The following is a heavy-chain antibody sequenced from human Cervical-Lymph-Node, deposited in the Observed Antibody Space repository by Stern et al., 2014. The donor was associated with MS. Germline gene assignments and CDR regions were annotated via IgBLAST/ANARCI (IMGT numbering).Heavy chain of an antibody. J-gene: IGHJ4*02. CDR3: AKAVWGYYDSCASDN. V-gene: IGHV3-30*18. CDR1: GFTFSSYG. Sequence: EQLVESGGGVVQPGRSLRLSCTASGFTFSSYGMHWVRQAPGKGLEWVAVISYDGINKYYEDFVKGRFTISRDNSKNTLYLQMNSLRTEDTAMYYCAKAVWGYYDSCASDNWGQGTLVTVSS. D-gene: IGHD3-22*01. CDR2: ISYDGINK.